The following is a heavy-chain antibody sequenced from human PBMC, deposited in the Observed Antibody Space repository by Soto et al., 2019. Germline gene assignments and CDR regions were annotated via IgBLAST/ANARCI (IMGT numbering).Heavy chain of an antibody. Sequence: QVQLVESGGGVVQPGKSLRLSCAATGFIFRSYGVHWVRQAPGKGLEWVALISHDGNNAYYADAVNGRFTISRDNAKNTVSLQMNGLRAEDTAVYYCAKQGIEVAGTDYFDYWGQGALVTVAS. J-gene: IGHJ4*02. V-gene: IGHV3-30*18. CDR2: ISHDGNNA. CDR3: AKQGIEVAGTDYFDY. D-gene: IGHD6-19*01. CDR1: GFIFRSYG.